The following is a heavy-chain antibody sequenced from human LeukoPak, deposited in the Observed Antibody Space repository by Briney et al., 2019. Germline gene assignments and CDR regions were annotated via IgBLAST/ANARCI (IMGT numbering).Heavy chain of an antibody. V-gene: IGHV3-30*02. J-gene: IGHJ6*03. CDR1: RFSFSSYG. D-gene: IGHD6-19*01. CDR2: LQYDRTNV. CDR3: AKGGSSSGWPGGYYYMDV. Sequence: GGSLRLSCAASRFSFSSYGMHWVRQAPGKGLEWVAYLQYDRTNVQYADSVRGRFTISRDNSKNILYLQMNSLRAEDTAVYYCAKGGSSSGWPGGYYYMDVWGKGTTVTVSS.